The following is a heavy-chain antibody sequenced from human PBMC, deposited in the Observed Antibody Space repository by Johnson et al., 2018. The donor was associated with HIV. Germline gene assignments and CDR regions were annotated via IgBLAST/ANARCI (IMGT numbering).Heavy chain of an antibody. D-gene: IGHD1-26*01. CDR3: TTDPGEWGLRGDGDAFDI. CDR1: GFTFSNAW. J-gene: IGHJ3*02. V-gene: IGHV3-15*01. Sequence: ASGFTFSNAWMSWARQAPGKGLEWVGRIKSKTDGGTTDYAAPVKGRFTISKDDSKNTLYLQLNSLKTEDTAEYYCTTDPGEWGLRGDGDAFDIWGQGTMVTVSS. CDR2: IKSKTDGGTT.